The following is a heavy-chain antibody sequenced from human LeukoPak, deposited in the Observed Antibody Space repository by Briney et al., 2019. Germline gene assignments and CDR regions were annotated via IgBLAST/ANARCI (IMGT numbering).Heavy chain of an antibody. CDR1: GGTFSSYA. CDR3: ARKDELEGNAFDI. D-gene: IGHD1-1*01. J-gene: IGHJ3*02. V-gene: IGHV1-69*05. CDR2: IIPIFGTA. Sequence: ASVKVSCKASGGTFSSYAISWVRQAPGQGLEWMGGIIPIFGTANYAQKFQGRVTITTDESTSTAYMELSSLRSEDTAVYYCARKDELEGNAFDIWGQGTMVTVSS.